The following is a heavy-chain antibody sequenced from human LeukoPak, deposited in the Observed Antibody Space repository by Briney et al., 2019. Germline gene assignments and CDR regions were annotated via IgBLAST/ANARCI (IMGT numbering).Heavy chain of an antibody. Sequence: SGPALVKPTQTLTLTCTFSGFSLSTSGVCVSWIRQPPGKALEWLARIDWDGDKWYSTSLKTRLTISKDTSKNQVVLTMTNMDPVDTATYYCARKGSAWNYFDYWGQGALVTVSS. CDR1: GFSLSTSGVC. CDR3: ARKGSAWNYFDY. V-gene: IGHV2-70*11. J-gene: IGHJ4*02. D-gene: IGHD6-19*01. CDR2: IDWDGDK.